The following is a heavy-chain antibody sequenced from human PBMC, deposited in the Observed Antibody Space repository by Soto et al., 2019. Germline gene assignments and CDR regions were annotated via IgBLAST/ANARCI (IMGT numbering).Heavy chain of an antibody. CDR1: GFTFSSYA. J-gene: IGHJ4*02. Sequence: RLSCAASGFTFSSYAMSWVRQAPGKGLEWVSAISGSGGSTYYADSVKGQFTISRDNSKNTLYLQMNSLRAEDTAVYYCAKSGYSGYDYMEYFDYWGQGTLVTVSS. V-gene: IGHV3-23*01. CDR3: AKSGYSGYDYMEYFDY. CDR2: ISGSGGST. D-gene: IGHD5-12*01.